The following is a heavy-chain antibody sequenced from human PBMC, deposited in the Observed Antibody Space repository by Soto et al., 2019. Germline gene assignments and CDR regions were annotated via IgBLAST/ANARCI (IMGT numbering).Heavy chain of an antibody. V-gene: IGHV4-30-2*01. Sequence: QLQLEESGSVLVKTSQTLSLTCDVSGGSISSGGYSWSWIRQPPGKGLDWIGYIYHSGSTYYNPSLKSRVTISEDRSKNQFSLKLSSVTAADTAVYYCVIVPDYWGQGTLVTVSS. CDR3: VIVPDY. CDR1: GGSISSGGYS. J-gene: IGHJ4*02. CDR2: IYHSGST.